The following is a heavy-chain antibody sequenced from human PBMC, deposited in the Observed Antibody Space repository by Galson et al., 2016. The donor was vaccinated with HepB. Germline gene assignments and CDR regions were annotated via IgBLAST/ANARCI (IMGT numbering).Heavy chain of an antibody. CDR2: ISGSGAST. J-gene: IGHJ4*02. V-gene: IGHV3-23*01. CDR3: AKGREFEWALPASFDY. CDR1: GFTFTNYA. D-gene: IGHD1-26*01. Sequence: SLRLSCAASGFTFTNYAMNWVRQAPGKGLEWVSSISGSGASTYYADSVKGRFTISRDNSKNTLFLQMNSLRAADTAVYYCAKGREFEWALPASFDYWGQGTLLTVSS.